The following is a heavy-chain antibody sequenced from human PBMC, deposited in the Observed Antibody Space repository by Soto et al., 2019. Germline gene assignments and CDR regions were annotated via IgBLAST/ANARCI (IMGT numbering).Heavy chain of an antibody. Sequence: QVQLVQSGAEVKKPGSSVKVSCKASGGTFSSYAISWVRQAPGQGLEWMGGIIPISDTTNYAQKFQGRVTITADESTSTAYMELSSLRSEDTXVXYCARSQGSSTSLEIYYYYYYGMDVWGQGTTVTVSS. D-gene: IGHD2-2*01. J-gene: IGHJ6*02. CDR1: GGTFSSYA. CDR3: ARSQGSSTSLEIYYYYYYGMDV. CDR2: IIPISDTT. V-gene: IGHV1-69*01.